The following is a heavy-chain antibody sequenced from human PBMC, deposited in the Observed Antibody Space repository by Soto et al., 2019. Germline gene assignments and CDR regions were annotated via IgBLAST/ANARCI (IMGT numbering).Heavy chain of an antibody. CDR3: AREIIAAAGSFDH. D-gene: IGHD6-13*01. J-gene: IGHJ4*02. CDR1: GDSISSNSAG. Sequence: KQSPTLSLTCAISGDSISSNSAGWNWIRQSPSRGLEWLGRTYYRSKWYNDYAVSVKSRIIFNPDTPKNQISLQLNSVTPDDTAVYYCAREIIAAAGSFDHWGQGTLVTVSS. CDR2: TYYRSKWYN. V-gene: IGHV6-1*01.